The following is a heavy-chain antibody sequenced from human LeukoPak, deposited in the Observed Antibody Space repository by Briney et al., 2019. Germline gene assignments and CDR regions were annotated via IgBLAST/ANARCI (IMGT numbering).Heavy chain of an antibody. CDR2: INPNSGGT. CDR3: ARAGVWDYSDSSGYHNAAFDI. D-gene: IGHD3-22*01. CDR1: GYTFTGYY. J-gene: IGHJ3*02. Sequence: GASVKVSCKASGYTFTGYYMHWVRQAPGQGLEWMGWINPNSGGTNYAQKFQGRVTVTRDTYISTAYMDLSRLRSDDTAVYYCARAGVWDYSDSSGYHNAAFDIWGQGTMVTVSS. V-gene: IGHV1-2*02.